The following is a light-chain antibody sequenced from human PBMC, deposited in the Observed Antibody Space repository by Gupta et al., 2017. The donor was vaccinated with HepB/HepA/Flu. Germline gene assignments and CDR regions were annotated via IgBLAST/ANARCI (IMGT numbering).Light chain of an antibody. CDR3: QQYGTSPRT. CDR2: GAS. V-gene: IGKV3-20*01. Sequence: MVVTHAPVILSLSPGEGATLSCRASQSVERTDLAWYQQKPGKSPRLLIYGASSRPTGIPDRFSGSGSGTDFTLTISRLEPEDFAVYYCQQYGTSPRTFGGGTKVEI. J-gene: IGKJ4*01. CDR1: QSVERTD.